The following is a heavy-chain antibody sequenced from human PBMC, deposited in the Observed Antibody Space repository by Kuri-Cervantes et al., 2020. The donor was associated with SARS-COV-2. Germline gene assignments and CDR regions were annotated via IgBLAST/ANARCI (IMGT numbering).Heavy chain of an antibody. Sequence: GESLKISCTVSGFTFSSYWMSWVRQAPGRGLEWVANIKQDGSEKYYVDSVKGRFTTSRDNAKNSLYLQMNSLRAEDTAVYYCARGGSPGGGYCSSTSCYTIYWGQGTLVTVSS. CDR2: IKQDGSEK. CDR3: ARGGSPGGGYCSSTSCYTIY. D-gene: IGHD2-2*02. J-gene: IGHJ4*02. CDR1: GFTFSSYW. V-gene: IGHV3-7*05.